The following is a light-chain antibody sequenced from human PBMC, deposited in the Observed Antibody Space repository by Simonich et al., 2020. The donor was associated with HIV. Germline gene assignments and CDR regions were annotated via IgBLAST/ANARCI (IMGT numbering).Light chain of an antibody. CDR3: CSYAGIYTFWV. Sequence: QSALTQPRSVSGSPGQSVTISCPEPNSDVGSYNYVSWYQQHPDKAPKLMIYDVSKRPSGVPDRFSGSKSGNTASLTIAGLQAEDEGDYYCCSYAGIYTFWVFGGGTKLTVL. V-gene: IGLV2-11*01. J-gene: IGLJ3*02. CDR1: NSDVGSYNY. CDR2: DVS.